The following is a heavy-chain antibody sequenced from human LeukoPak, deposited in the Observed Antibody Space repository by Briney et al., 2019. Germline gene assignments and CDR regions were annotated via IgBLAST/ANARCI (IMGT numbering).Heavy chain of an antibody. CDR3: VKDYSTIPAAANPLFDY. J-gene: IGHJ4*02. Sequence: PGGSLRLSCAASGFTFSSYVMRWVRQAPGKGLEWVSGITGSGDTTFYADSVKGRFTISRDNSKNTLYLQMHSLRAEDTAVYYCVKDYSTIPAAANPLFDYWGQGALVTVSS. D-gene: IGHD6-13*01. CDR1: GFTFSSYV. CDR2: ITGSGDTT. V-gene: IGHV3-23*01.